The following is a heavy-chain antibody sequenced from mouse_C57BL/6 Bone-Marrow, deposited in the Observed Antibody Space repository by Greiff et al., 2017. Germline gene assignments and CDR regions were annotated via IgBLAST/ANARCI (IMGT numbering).Heavy chain of an antibody. CDR3: TRRGAY. CDR1: GYTFTDYE. CDR2: IDPETGGT. J-gene: IGHJ3*01. V-gene: IGHV1-15*01. Sequence: QVQLQQSGAELVRPGASVTLSCKASGYTFTDYEMHWVKQTPVHGLEWIGAIDPETGGTAYNQKFKGKAILTADKASSTAYLELRSLTSEDSAVYYCTRRGAYWGQGTLVTVSA.